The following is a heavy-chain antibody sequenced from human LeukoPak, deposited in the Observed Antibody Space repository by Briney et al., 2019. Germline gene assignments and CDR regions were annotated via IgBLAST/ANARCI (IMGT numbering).Heavy chain of an antibody. CDR1: GYSFTGYY. Sequence: GASVKVSCKASGYSFTGYYMHWVRQAPGQGLEWMGWINPKSGGTNCAQKFQGRVTVTRDTSISTAYMELSRLRSDDTAVYYCARSGMVTDFDYWGQGTLVTVSS. D-gene: IGHD5-18*01. CDR3: ARSGMVTDFDY. CDR2: INPKSGGT. V-gene: IGHV1-2*02. J-gene: IGHJ4*02.